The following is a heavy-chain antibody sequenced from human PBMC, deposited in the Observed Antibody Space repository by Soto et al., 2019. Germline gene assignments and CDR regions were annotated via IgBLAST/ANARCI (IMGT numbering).Heavy chain of an antibody. J-gene: IGHJ4*02. Sequence: PSETLSLTCTVSGGSVSNSNYYWGWSRQSPGKGLKGIGSVYCRGRSYSKSSVKSRVTISVDTSKNQCSLNLNSVTASYTAVYCCVSQRTSVLPPPDLDSWGPGARFTSPQ. D-gene: IGHD2-8*01. V-gene: IGHV4-39*01. CDR3: VSQRTSVLPPPDLDS. CDR2: VYCRGRS. CDR1: GGSVSNSNYY.